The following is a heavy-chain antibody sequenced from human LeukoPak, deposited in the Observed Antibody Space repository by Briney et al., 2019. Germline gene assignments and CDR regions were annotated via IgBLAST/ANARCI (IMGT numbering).Heavy chain of an antibody. CDR2: FDPEDGET. D-gene: IGHD6-13*01. Sequence: GASVKVSCKVSGYTLTELSMHWVRQAPGKGLEWMGGFDPEDGETIYAQKSQGRVTMTEDTSTDTAYMELSSLRSEDTAVYYCATLRSYWYSSSWYVAFDIWGQGTMVTVSS. J-gene: IGHJ3*02. CDR3: ATLRSYWYSSSWYVAFDI. V-gene: IGHV1-24*01. CDR1: GYTLTELS.